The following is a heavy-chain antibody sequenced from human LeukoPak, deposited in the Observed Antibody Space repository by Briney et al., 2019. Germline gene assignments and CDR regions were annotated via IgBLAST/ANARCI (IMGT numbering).Heavy chain of an antibody. CDR3: ARVAPPGYFFDC. D-gene: IGHD7-27*01. CDR2: ISSSSYI. CDR1: GFTFSSYS. Sequence: GGSLRLSCAASGFTFSSYSMNWVRQAPGKGLEWVSSISSSSYIYYADSVKGRFTISRDNAKNSLYLQMNSLRAEDTAVYYCARVAPPGYFFDCWGQGTLVTVSS. J-gene: IGHJ4*02. V-gene: IGHV3-21*01.